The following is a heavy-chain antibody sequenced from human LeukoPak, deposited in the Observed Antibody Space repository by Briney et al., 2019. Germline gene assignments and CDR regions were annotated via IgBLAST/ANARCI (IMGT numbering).Heavy chain of an antibody. CDR1: GFTFSTYW. Sequence: GSLRLSCSASGFTFSTYWMSWVRQPPGKGLEWIGEINHSGSTNYNPSLKSRVTISVDTSKNQFSLKLSSVTAADTAVYYCARGLVVVVAATLTPFDYWGQGTLVTVSS. D-gene: IGHD2-15*01. V-gene: IGHV4-34*01. J-gene: IGHJ4*02. CDR2: INHSGST. CDR3: ARGLVVVVAATLTPFDY.